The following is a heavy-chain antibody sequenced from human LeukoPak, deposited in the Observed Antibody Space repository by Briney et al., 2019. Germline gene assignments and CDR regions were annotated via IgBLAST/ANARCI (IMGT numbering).Heavy chain of an antibody. J-gene: IGHJ4*02. Sequence: GRSLRLSCAASGFTFDDYAMHWVRQTPGKGLEWVSGIGWNSGAIGYADSVKGRFTISRDNSKNSLYLQMNSLTAEDTALYYCAKDRDSCYAYYFDYWGQGILVTVSS. CDR3: AKDRDSCYAYYFDY. D-gene: IGHD2-15*01. CDR2: IGWNSGAI. V-gene: IGHV3-9*01. CDR1: GFTFDDYA.